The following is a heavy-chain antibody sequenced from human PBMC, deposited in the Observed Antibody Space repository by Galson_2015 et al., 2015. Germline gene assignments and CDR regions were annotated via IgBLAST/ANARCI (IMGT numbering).Heavy chain of an antibody. CDR1: GFSVRNYY. CDR2: LYSGGST. D-gene: IGHD6-19*01. CDR3: VRDVGGDTSGIDY. V-gene: IGHV3-53*01. J-gene: IGHJ4*02. Sequence: SLRLSCAVSGFSVRNYYMNWVRQAPGKGLEWVSVLYSGGSTYYGDSVKGRFTISRDNSKNTLYLQMNSLRAEDTAVYYCVRDVGGDTSGIDYWGQGTLVTVSS.